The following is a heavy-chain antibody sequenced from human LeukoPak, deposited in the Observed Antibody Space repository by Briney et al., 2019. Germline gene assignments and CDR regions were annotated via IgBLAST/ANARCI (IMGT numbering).Heavy chain of an antibody. J-gene: IGHJ4*02. Sequence: EASVKVSCKASGYTFTSYDIHWVRQDPGRGLDYLGWMNPNSGKTGYTQKFQGRFSMTRDTSISTAYLELNSLTSEDTAVYYCARVSLVRGAPDYYFDYWGQGTLVTVSS. D-gene: IGHD3-10*01. CDR1: GYTFTSYD. V-gene: IGHV1-8*01. CDR2: MNPNSGKT. CDR3: ARVSLVRGAPDYYFDY.